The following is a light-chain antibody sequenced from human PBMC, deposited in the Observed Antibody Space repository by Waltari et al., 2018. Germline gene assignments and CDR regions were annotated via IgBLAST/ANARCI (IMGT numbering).Light chain of an antibody. CDR1: SSNIGSNY. Sequence: QSVLTQPPSASGTPGQRVTITCSGSSSNIGSNYVYCYQQLPGTAPKLLIYTNNQRPSGFPDRFSDSKSGTSASLVISGLRSEDEADYYCAAWDDSLSAMVFGGGTKLTVL. V-gene: IGLV1-47*02. CDR2: TNN. J-gene: IGLJ2*01. CDR3: AAWDDSLSAMV.